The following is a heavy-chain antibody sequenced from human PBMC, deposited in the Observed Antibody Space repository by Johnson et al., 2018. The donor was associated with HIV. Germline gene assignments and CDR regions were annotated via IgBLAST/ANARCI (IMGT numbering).Heavy chain of an antibody. CDR2: IYSGGST. D-gene: IGHD3-16*01. CDR3: ARTPDTGDDAFDI. CDR1: GFTVCSNY. Sequence: EMQLVESGGGLIQPGGSLRLSCAASGFTVCSNYMSWVRQAPGKGLEWVSVIYSGGSTYYADSVKGRFTISRDNSKNTLYLQMNSLRAEDTAVYYCARTPDTGDDAFDIWGQGTMVTVSS. V-gene: IGHV3-53*01. J-gene: IGHJ3*02.